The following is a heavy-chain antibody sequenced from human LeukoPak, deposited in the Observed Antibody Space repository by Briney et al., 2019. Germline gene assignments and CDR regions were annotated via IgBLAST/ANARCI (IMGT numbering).Heavy chain of an antibody. CDR2: INPSGGST. CDR1: GYTFTSYY. Sequence: GASVKVSCKASGYTFTSYYMHWVRQAPGQGLEWMGIINPSGGSTSYAQKFQGRVTMTRDTSTSTVYMKLSSLRSEDTAVYYCASSRSVAGTKFDYWGQGTLVTVSS. J-gene: IGHJ4*02. CDR3: ASSRSVAGTKFDY. D-gene: IGHD6-19*01. V-gene: IGHV1-46*01.